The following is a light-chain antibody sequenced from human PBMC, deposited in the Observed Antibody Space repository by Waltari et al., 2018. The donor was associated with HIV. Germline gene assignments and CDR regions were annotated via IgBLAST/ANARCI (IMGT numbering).Light chain of an antibody. Sequence: QSVLTQPPSASGTPGQRVTISCSGSSSNIGTNTVNWYQQLPGTAPKLLIYTNSPQPSGAPVRLSGHKSGTSASLTISGLQSEDEAYYYCAAGDDSLNGNVFGPGTKFTVL. CDR1: SSNIGTNT. CDR2: TNS. CDR3: AAGDDSLNGNV. V-gene: IGLV1-44*01. J-gene: IGLJ1*01.